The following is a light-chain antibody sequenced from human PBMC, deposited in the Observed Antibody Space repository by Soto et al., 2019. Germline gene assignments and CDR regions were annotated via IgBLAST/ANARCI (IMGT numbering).Light chain of an antibody. V-gene: IGKV3D-15*01. J-gene: IGKJ3*01. CDR1: KSVNMD. CDR2: SAS. CDR3: QQYNTWPFT. Sequence: EIVLTQSPATLSVSPGESATLSCRASKSVNMDLVWYQQKPGQAPKVLMFSASARETGIPARFSGGGSETEFTLTISSLQPEDSAVYYCQQYNTWPFTFGPGTKVDIK.